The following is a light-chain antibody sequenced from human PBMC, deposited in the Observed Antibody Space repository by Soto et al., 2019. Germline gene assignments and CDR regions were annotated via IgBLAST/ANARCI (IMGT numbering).Light chain of an antibody. CDR1: QTISTY. V-gene: IGKV1-39*01. Sequence: DIPMTQSPSSLSASVGDRLTITCRASQTISTYLNWYQQIPGKAPKLLIYAASNLHSGVPSRFSGSGSGTDFTLTISSLQPEDFATYFCQQSSSSPWTFGQGTKVEIK. CDR3: QQSSSSPWT. CDR2: AAS. J-gene: IGKJ1*01.